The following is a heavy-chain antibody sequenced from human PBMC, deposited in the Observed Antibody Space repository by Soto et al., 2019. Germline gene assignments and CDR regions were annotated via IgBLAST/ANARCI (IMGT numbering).Heavy chain of an antibody. J-gene: IGHJ3*02. V-gene: IGHV4-30-4*01. CDR2: IHYSGST. Sequence: QVQLQESGPGLVKPSQTLSLTCTVSGGSITTGDSYWSWIRQPPGKGLEWIGYIHYSGSTYYNPSLKSRVSISADTSKNEFSLKLSSVTAADTAVYYCATSGDYVDVFDIWGQGTMVTISS. CDR1: GGSITTGDSY. CDR3: ATSGDYVDVFDI. D-gene: IGHD4-17*01.